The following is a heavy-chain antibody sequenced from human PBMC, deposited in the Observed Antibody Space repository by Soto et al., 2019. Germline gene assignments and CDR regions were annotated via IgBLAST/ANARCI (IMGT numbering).Heavy chain of an antibody. Sequence: QVQLVQSGAEVKKPGASVKVSCKASGYTFTGYYMHWVRQAPGQGLEWMGWINPNSGGTNYAQKFQGRVTIARDTSASTAYMELSSLRPEDTAVYYCAREHDFWSNYCFDYWGQGTLVTVSS. V-gene: IGHV1-2*02. J-gene: IGHJ4*02. CDR3: AREHDFWSNYCFDY. D-gene: IGHD3-3*01. CDR1: GYTFTGYY. CDR2: INPNSGGT.